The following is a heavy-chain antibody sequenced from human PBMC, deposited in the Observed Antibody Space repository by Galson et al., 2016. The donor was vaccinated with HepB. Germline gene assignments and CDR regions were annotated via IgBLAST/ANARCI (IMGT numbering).Heavy chain of an antibody. CDR3: AGSSSRSYYFGING. CDR2: IWYDGQNK. CDR1: GFTFSSYG. J-gene: IGHJ6*02. Sequence: SLRLSCAASGFTFSSYGMHWVRQAPGKGLEWVAVIWYDGQNKYYADSVKGRFTISRDNSKNTLYLQVNSLRVEDTAVYYCAGSSSRSYYFGINGWGQGTTVTVSS. V-gene: IGHV3-33*01. D-gene: IGHD6-13*01.